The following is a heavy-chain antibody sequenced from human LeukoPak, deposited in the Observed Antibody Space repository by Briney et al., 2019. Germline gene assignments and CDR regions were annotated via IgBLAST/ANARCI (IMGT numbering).Heavy chain of an antibody. Sequence: GASVKVSCKASGYTFTSCDINWVRQATGQGLEWMGWMNPNSGNTGYAQKFQGRVTMTRNTSISTAYMELSSLRSEDTAVYYCARTPGVAVAGTRAGLDPWGQGTLVTVSS. CDR2: MNPNSGNT. D-gene: IGHD6-19*01. CDR3: ARTPGVAVAGTRAGLDP. V-gene: IGHV1-8*01. CDR1: GYTFTSCD. J-gene: IGHJ5*02.